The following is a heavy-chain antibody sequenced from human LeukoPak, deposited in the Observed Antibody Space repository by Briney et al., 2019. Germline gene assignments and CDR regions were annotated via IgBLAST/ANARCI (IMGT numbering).Heavy chain of an antibody. V-gene: IGHV4-4*07. CDR1: GGSISSYY. CDR2: IYTSGST. CDR3: ARAAPIVVVTAIPPNWFDP. J-gene: IGHJ5*02. Sequence: SETLSLTCTVSGGSISSYYWSWIRQPAGKGLEWIGRIYTSGSTNYNPSLKSRVTMSVDTSKNQFSLKLSSVTAADTAVYYCARAAPIVVVTAIPPNWFDPWGQGTLVTVSS. D-gene: IGHD2-21*02.